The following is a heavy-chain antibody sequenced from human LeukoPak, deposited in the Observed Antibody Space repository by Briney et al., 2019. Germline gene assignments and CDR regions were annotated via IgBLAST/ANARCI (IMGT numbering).Heavy chain of an antibody. Sequence: ASVKVSCKASGYTFTGYYMHWVRQAPGQGLEWMGWINPNSGGTNYAQKFQGRVTMTRDTSISTAYMELSRPRSDDTAVYYCARGGRRITAAGQFDYWGQGTLVTVSS. V-gene: IGHV1-2*02. D-gene: IGHD6-13*01. CDR1: GYTFTGYY. CDR3: ARGGRRITAAGQFDY. CDR2: INPNSGGT. J-gene: IGHJ4*02.